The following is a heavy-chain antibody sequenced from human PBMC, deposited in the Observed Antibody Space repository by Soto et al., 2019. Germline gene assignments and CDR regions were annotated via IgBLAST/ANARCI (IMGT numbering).Heavy chain of an antibody. J-gene: IGHJ4*02. V-gene: IGHV3-30*18. CDR3: AKDEAYCSGGSCYSNIDY. Sequence: ESGGGVVQPGRSLRLSCAASGFTFSSYGMHWVRQAPGKGLEWVAVISYDGSNKYYADSVKGRFTISRDNSKNTLYLQMNSLRAEDTAVYYCAKDEAYCSGGSCYSNIDYWGQGTLVTVSS. D-gene: IGHD2-15*01. CDR2: ISYDGSNK. CDR1: GFTFSSYG.